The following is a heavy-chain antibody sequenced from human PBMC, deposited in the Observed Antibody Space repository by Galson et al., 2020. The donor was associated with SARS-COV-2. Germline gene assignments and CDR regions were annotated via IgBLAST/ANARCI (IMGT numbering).Heavy chain of an antibody. V-gene: IGHV3-23*01. CDR1: GFTFSSYA. Sequence: GGSLRLSCVASGFTFSSYAMSWVRQAPGKGLEWVSPIGDSGLYYADSVKGRFTISRDNSKNTLYLQMNSLRAEDTAIYYGAKGAYRFAFWGQGTLVTVSS. CDR2: IGDSGL. J-gene: IGHJ4*02. D-gene: IGHD4-4*01. CDR3: AKGAYRFAF.